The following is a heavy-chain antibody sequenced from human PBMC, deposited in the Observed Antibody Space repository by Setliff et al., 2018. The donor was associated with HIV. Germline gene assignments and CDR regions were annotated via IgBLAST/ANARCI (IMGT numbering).Heavy chain of an antibody. Sequence: PSETLSLTCTFSGVTSGDYYWTWIRQHPVKGLEWIGYIYSGGTKYYNPSLKSRLAISLDTSKNQFSLNLKSVTAADAAVYYCARGFCSGGFCHPNFYHYMDVWGKGTTVTVSS. CDR2: IYSGGTK. CDR1: GVTSGDYY. V-gene: IGHV4-31*03. D-gene: IGHD2-15*01. CDR3: ARGFCSGGFCHPNFYHYMDV. J-gene: IGHJ6*03.